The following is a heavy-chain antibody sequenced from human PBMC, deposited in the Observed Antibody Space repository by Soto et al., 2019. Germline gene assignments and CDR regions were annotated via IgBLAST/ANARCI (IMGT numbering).Heavy chain of an antibody. Sequence: QITLKESGPTLVKPTQTLTLTCTFSGFSLSTSGVGVGWIRQPPGKALEWLALIYWDDDKRYSPSLKSRLTITKDTSKNQVVLTMTNMDPVDTATYYCAHRPPDSSGYYDAFDIWGQGTMVTVSS. CDR2: IYWDDDK. V-gene: IGHV2-5*02. CDR1: GFSLSTSGVG. J-gene: IGHJ3*02. D-gene: IGHD3-22*01. CDR3: AHRPPDSSGYYDAFDI.